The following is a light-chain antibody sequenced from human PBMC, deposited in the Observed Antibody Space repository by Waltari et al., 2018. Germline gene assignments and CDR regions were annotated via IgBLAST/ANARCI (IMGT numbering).Light chain of an antibody. J-gene: IGKJ2*01. CDR3: QQHGSSPFT. V-gene: IGKV3-20*01. Sequence: EIVLTQSPGTLSLAPGERATLPCRASQSVSSSSLAWYQQKPGQAPRLLIYAASRRATGIPDRISGSGSETDFTLTLSSLEPEDFAVYYCQQHGSSPFTFGQGTKVEIK. CDR1: QSVSSSS. CDR2: AAS.